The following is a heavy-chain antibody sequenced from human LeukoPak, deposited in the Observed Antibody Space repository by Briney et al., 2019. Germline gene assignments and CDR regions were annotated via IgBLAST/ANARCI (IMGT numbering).Heavy chain of an antibody. CDR2: VSGSGGST. Sequence: GGSLRLSWAASGFTFSSYAMSWVRQAPGKGLEWVSAVSGSGGSTYYADSVKGRFTISRDNSKNTLYLQMNSLRAEDTAVYYCAKGDYGDPRDYYYYGMDVWGKGTTVTVSS. D-gene: IGHD4-17*01. CDR1: GFTFSSYA. CDR3: AKGDYGDPRDYYYYGMDV. J-gene: IGHJ6*04. V-gene: IGHV3-23*01.